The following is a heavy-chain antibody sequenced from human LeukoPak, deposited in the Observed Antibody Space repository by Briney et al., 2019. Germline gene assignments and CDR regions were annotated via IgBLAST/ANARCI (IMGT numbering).Heavy chain of an antibody. D-gene: IGHD5/OR15-5a*01. Sequence: SETLSLTCTVSGGSISSSSYYWGWIRQPPGKGLEWIGSIYYSGSTYYNPSLKSRVTISVDTSKNQFSLKLSSVTAADTAVYYCARVPYRVSKYYFDYWGQGTLVTVSS. CDR3: ARVPYRVSKYYFDY. CDR1: GGSISSSSYY. J-gene: IGHJ4*02. V-gene: IGHV4-39*07. CDR2: IYYSGST.